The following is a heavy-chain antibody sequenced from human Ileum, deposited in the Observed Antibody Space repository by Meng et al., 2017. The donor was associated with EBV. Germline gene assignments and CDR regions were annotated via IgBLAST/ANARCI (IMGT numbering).Heavy chain of an antibody. J-gene: IGHJ4*02. Sequence: VHLLQSGAEVKKPGSSVKVSCKASGVTSSSYAITWVRQAPGQGLEWMGGTVPLFGTGDTSQKFHDRVTFTADASTNTAYMELTSLKYEDTAVYYCAISSVPGSAYYFDYWGQGTLVTVSS. CDR1: GVTSSSYA. CDR2: TVPLFGTG. CDR3: AISSVPGSAYYFDY. D-gene: IGHD5-12*01. V-gene: IGHV1-69*01.